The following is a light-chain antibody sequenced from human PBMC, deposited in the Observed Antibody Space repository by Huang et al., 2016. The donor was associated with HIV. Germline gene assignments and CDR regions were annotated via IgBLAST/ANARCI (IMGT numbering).Light chain of an antibody. CDR1: QNVSNW. V-gene: IGKV1-5*03. CDR3: QHYNSPSGT. J-gene: IGKJ2*01. CDR2: KAS. Sequence: DIHLTQSPSTLSASVGDRVTITCRASQNVSNWLAWYQQKPGKAPKVLIYKASILETGVPARFSGSGSGTEFSLTINNLQPDDFATLYCQHYNSPSGTFGQGTKLEIK.